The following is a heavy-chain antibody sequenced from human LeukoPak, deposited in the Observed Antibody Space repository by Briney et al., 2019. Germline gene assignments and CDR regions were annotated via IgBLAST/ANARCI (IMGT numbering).Heavy chain of an antibody. V-gene: IGHV1-2*02. CDR1: GYTFTGYD. Sequence: ASVKVSCKASGYTFTGYDMHWVRQAPGQGLEWMGWINPNSGGTNYAQKFQGRVTMTRDTSISTAYMELSRLRSDDTAVYYCARGPPTVTTWFDPWGQGTLVTVSS. J-gene: IGHJ5*02. D-gene: IGHD4-17*01. CDR3: ARGPPTVTTWFDP. CDR2: INPNSGGT.